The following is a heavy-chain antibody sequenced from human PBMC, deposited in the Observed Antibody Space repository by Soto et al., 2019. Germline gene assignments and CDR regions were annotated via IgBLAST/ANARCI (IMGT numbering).Heavy chain of an antibody. CDR2: IIPILGIA. J-gene: IGHJ5*02. D-gene: IGHD6-13*01. Sequence: SVKVSCKASGGTFSSYTISWVRQAPGQGLEWMGRIIPILGIANYAQKFQGRVTITADKSTSTAYMELSSLRFEDTAVYYCAGGGIAAAGNLWFDPWGQGTLVTVSS. V-gene: IGHV1-69*02. CDR3: AGGGIAAAGNLWFDP. CDR1: GGTFSSYT.